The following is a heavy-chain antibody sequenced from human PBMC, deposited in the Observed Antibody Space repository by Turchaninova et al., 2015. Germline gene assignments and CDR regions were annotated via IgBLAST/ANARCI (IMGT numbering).Heavy chain of an antibody. Sequence: GPGLVKPSGTLSLTCAVSGGSINSDNWWSWVRQAPGKGLEWIGEIYHIGATNYNPSLKSRVTVSVDKSKNQFSLTLTSVTAADTALYYCAISYTRHSPFDSWGQGTLVTVSS. CDR3: AISYTRHSPFDS. J-gene: IGHJ4*02. CDR2: IYHIGAT. D-gene: IGHD2-2*02. CDR1: GGSINSDNW. V-gene: IGHV4-4*02.